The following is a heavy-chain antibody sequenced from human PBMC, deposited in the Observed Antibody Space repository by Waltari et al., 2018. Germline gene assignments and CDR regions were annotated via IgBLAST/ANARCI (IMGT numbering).Heavy chain of an antibody. V-gene: IGHV3-21*01. CDR2: ISSSSSYI. D-gene: IGHD3-3*01. CDR1: GFTFSSYS. J-gene: IGHJ4*02. Sequence: EVQLVESGGGLVKPGGSLRLSCAASGFTFSSYSMNWVRQASGKGLEWVSSISSSSSYIYYADSVKGRFTISRDNSKNTLYLQMNSLRAEDTAVYYCARDQGRRIFGVGPMYYFDYWGQGTLVIVSS. CDR3: ARDQGRRIFGVGPMYYFDY.